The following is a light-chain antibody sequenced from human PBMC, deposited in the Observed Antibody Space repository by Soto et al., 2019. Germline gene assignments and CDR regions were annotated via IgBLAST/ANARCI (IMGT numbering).Light chain of an antibody. Sequence: QSVLTQPPSVSAAPGQRVTISCTGSSSNIGAGYEAHWYQQVPGTAPKLLIYENNNRPSGVPDRFSGSKSGTSASLAITGLQAEDEAEYYCQSYDSSLSGDVFGTGTQLTVL. V-gene: IGLV1-40*01. CDR1: SSNIGAGYE. CDR2: ENN. CDR3: QSYDSSLSGDV. J-gene: IGLJ1*01.